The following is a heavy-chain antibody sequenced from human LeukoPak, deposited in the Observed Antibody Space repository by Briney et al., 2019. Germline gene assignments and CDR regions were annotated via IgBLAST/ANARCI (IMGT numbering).Heavy chain of an antibody. Sequence: PSETLSLTCTVSGGSISSSSYYWGWIRQPPGKGLEWIGSIYYSGSTYYNPSLKSRVTISVDTSKNQFSLKLSSVTAADTAVYYCTSIYDSNGYWGQGTLVTVSS. V-gene: IGHV4-39*01. D-gene: IGHD3-22*01. J-gene: IGHJ4*02. CDR3: TSIYDSNGY. CDR2: IYYSGST. CDR1: GGSISSSSYY.